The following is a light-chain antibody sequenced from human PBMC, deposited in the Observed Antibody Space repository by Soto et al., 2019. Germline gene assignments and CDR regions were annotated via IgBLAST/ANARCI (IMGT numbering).Light chain of an antibody. J-gene: IGLJ1*01. CDR3: SSYTSVNLYV. CDR2: DVS. CDR1: RSDVGGYEH. Sequence: QSVLTQPASVSGSPGQSISISCTGTRSDVGGYEHVSWYQQHPGKVPRLIIFDVSSRPSGVSHRFSGSKSGDTASLTISGLQAEDEAAYYCSSYTSVNLYVFGTGTKVTVL. V-gene: IGLV2-14*03.